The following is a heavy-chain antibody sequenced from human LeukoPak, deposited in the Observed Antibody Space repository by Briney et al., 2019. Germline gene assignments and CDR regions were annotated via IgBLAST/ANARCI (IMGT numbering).Heavy chain of an antibody. CDR3: AKDLIYSPY. CDR1: GFTFSSYA. J-gene: IGHJ4*02. Sequence: PGGSLRLSCAASGFTFSSYAMSWVRQAPGKGLEWVSGILDSGYSTYYANSVKGRFTISRDNSKNTLYLQMNSLRAEDTAVYYCAKDLIYSPYWGQGTLVTVSS. D-gene: IGHD4-11*01. V-gene: IGHV3-23*01. CDR2: ILDSGYST.